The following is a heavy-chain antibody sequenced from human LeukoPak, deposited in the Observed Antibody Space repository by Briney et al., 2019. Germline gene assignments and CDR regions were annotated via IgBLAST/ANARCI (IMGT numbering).Heavy chain of an antibody. Sequence: GGSLRLSCAASGFTVSSNYMSWVRQAPGKGLEWVSVIYSGGSTYYVDSVKGRFTISRDNSKNTLYLQMNSLRAEDTAVYYCARDRVVGATHCFDYWGQGTLVTVSS. CDR3: ARDRVVGATHCFDY. J-gene: IGHJ4*02. CDR2: IYSGGST. V-gene: IGHV3-53*01. CDR1: GFTVSSNY. D-gene: IGHD1-26*01.